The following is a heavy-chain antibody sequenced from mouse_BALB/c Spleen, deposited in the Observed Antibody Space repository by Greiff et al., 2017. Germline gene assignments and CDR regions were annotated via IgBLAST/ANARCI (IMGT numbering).Heavy chain of an antibody. Sequence: EVQLVESGGGLVQPGGSLKLSCAASGFTFSSYTMSWVRQTPEKRLEWVAYISNGGGSTYYPDTVKGRFTISRDNAKNTLYLQMSSLKSEDTAMYYCARIQLAGFAYWGQGTLVTVSA. CDR3: ARIQLAGFAY. V-gene: IGHV5-12-2*01. CDR2: ISNGGGST. CDR1: GFTFSSYT. J-gene: IGHJ3*01. D-gene: IGHD6-1*01.